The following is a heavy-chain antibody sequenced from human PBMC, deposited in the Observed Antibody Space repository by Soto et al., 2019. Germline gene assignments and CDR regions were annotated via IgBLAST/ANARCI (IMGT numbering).Heavy chain of an antibody. J-gene: IGHJ4*02. CDR3: AEAFIAAAWFDY. Sequence: EVQLLESGGGLVQPGGSLRLSCAASGFTFSSYAMSWVRQAPGKGLEWVSAISGSGGSTYYADSVKGRFTISRNNSKNTLYLQMNSLRAEDTAEYYCAEAFIAAAWFDYWGQGTLVTVSS. CDR1: GFTFSSYA. D-gene: IGHD6-13*01. CDR2: ISGSGGST. V-gene: IGHV3-23*01.